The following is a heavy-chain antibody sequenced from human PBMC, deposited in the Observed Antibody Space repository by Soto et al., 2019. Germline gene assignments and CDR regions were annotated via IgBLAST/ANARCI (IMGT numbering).Heavy chain of an antibody. CDR1: GFTFSSYW. Sequence: SLRLSCAASGFTFSSYWMSWVRQAPGKGLEWVANIKEDGSEKYYVDSVKGRFTISRDNAKNSLYLQMNSLRAEDTAVYYCARDYSTSCYDYWGQGTLVTVSS. CDR3: ARDYSTSCYDY. CDR2: IKEDGSEK. J-gene: IGHJ4*02. V-gene: IGHV3-7*01. D-gene: IGHD2-2*01.